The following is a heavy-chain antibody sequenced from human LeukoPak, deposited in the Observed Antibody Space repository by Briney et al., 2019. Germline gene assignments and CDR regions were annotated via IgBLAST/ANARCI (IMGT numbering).Heavy chain of an antibody. Sequence: SETLSLTCAVYGGSFSGYYWSWIRQPPGMGLEWIGEINHSGSTNYNPSLKSRVTISVDTSKNQFSLKLSSVTAADTAVYYCARVPGKKARFDYWGQGTLVTVSS. CDR2: INHSGST. D-gene: IGHD3-10*01. V-gene: IGHV4-34*01. CDR1: GGSFSGYY. J-gene: IGHJ4*02. CDR3: ARVPGKKARFDY.